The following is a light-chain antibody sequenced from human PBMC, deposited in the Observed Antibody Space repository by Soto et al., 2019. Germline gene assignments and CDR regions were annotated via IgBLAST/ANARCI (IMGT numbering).Light chain of an antibody. Sequence: EIVLTQSPGTLSLSPGDRATLSCRASQSVSSTHLAWYHQKPGQAPRLLIYGASTRASGIPDRFSGSGSGTDFTLTISRLEPEDFALYYCHQYGSSPQTFGQGTKVEIK. V-gene: IGKV3-20*01. CDR1: QSVSSTH. CDR3: HQYGSSPQT. CDR2: GAS. J-gene: IGKJ1*01.